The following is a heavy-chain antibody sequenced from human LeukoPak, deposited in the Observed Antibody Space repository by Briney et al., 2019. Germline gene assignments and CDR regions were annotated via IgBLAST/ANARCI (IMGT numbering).Heavy chain of an antibody. CDR2: IYPGDSDT. CDR3: ARRLYSSSWSSYWFDP. J-gene: IGHJ5*02. D-gene: IGHD6-13*01. Sequence: GESLKISCKGSGYSFTSYWIGWVRQMPGKGLEWMGIIYPGDSDTRYSPSFQGQVTISADKSISTAYLQWSSLKASDTAMYYCARRLYSSSWSSYWFDPWGQGTMVTVSS. V-gene: IGHV5-51*01. CDR1: GYSFTSYW.